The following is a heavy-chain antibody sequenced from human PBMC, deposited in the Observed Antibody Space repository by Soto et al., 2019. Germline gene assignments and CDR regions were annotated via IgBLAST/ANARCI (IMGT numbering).Heavy chain of an antibody. D-gene: IGHD3-9*01. CDR2: IKSKADGGTI. CDR1: GLSLSSAW. V-gene: IGHV3-15*07. CDR3: TTDLDYYDIVTGQYDC. J-gene: IGHJ4*02. Sequence: RFPGLSCAASGLSLSSAWMNSVRQAPGKVLEWVGRIKSKADGGTIDYAAPVKGRFTISRDDSKNTLYLQMHSLKTEDTAVYFCTTDLDYYDIVTGQYDCWGQGT.